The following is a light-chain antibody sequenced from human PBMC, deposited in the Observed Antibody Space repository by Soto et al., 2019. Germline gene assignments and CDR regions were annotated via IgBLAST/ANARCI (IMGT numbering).Light chain of an antibody. CDR1: SSDVGGFNY. CDR2: DVT. Sequence: QSVLTQPASVSGSPGQSITISCTGTSSDVGGFNYVSWYQQHPGKAPKLMIYDVTNRPSGVSYRFSGSKSGNTASLTISGLQAEDEADYYCYSYTRSSTYVFGTGTKVTV. V-gene: IGLV2-14*03. CDR3: YSYTRSSTYV. J-gene: IGLJ1*01.